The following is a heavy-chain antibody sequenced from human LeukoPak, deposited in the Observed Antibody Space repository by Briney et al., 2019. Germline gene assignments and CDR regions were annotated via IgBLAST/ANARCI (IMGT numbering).Heavy chain of an antibody. D-gene: IGHD1/OR15-1a*01. CDR2: IYSSGYT. CDR1: GGAIRSHY. CDR3: ARGEHSVDS. V-gene: IGHV4-4*07. J-gene: IGHJ4*02. Sequence: SETLSLICTVSGGAIRSHYWNWIRQPAGKGLEWIGRIYSSGYTNDNPFLKSPITMSVDMSKNQFSLRLNSVTAADTAVYYCARGEHSVDSWGQGMLVTVSS.